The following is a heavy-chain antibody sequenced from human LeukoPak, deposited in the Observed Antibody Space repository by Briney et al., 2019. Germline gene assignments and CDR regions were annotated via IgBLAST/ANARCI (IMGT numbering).Heavy chain of an antibody. CDR2: ISVYNGNT. CDR1: GYTFSSYG. Sequence: DSVTVSCKASGYTFSSYGISWLRQAPGQGLEWMGWISVYNGNTNNIQKLQGRVTMTRDTSTNTAYMELRSLRSDDTAVYYCASLDTAMALDYWGQGTLVTVSS. J-gene: IGHJ4*02. V-gene: IGHV1-18*01. CDR3: ASLDTAMALDY. D-gene: IGHD5-18*01.